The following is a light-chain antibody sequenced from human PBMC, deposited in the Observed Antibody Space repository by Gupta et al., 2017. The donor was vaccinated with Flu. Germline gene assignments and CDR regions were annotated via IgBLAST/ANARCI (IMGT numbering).Light chain of an antibody. V-gene: IGLV2-14*01. CDR2: EVS. Sequence: TSSDVGVTNYVSCQQYQPGKAPKLMIYEVSNRPSGVSDRFSGSKSGNPASLTISGLQPEDEADYCCSSYTLFDTVVFGGGTKLTVL. J-gene: IGLJ2*01. CDR1: SSDVGVTNY. CDR3: SSYTLFDTVV.